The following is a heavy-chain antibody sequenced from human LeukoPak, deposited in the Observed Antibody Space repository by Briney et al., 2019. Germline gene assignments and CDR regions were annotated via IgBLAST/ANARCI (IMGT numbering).Heavy chain of an antibody. V-gene: IGHV4-39*01. CDR3: ARHLFSGGWYHVDS. J-gene: IGHJ4*02. CDR1: GGSICSYY. D-gene: IGHD6-19*01. CDR2: IYYSGST. Sequence: SETLSLTCTVSGGSICSYYWGWLRQPPGKGLEWIGNIYYSGSTYYSPSLKSRVTISVDTSKNLFSLKLSSVTAADTAVYYCARHLFSGGWYHVDSWGQGTLVTVSS.